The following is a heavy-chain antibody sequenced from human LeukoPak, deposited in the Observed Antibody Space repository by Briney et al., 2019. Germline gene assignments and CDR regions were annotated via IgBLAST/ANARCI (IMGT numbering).Heavy chain of an antibody. Sequence: ASVKVSCKASGGTFSSYAISWVRQAPGQGLEWMGGIIPIFGTANYAQKFQGRVTITTDESTSTAYKELSSLRSEDTAVYYCAIWGQQLAFDYWGQGTLVTVSS. D-gene: IGHD6-13*01. CDR1: GGTFSSYA. CDR3: AIWGQQLAFDY. V-gene: IGHV1-69*05. CDR2: IIPIFGTA. J-gene: IGHJ4*02.